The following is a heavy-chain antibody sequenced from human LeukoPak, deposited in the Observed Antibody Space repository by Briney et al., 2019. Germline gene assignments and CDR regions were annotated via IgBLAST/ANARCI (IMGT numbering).Heavy chain of an antibody. CDR1: GFTFSSYS. CDR3: ARDLIAANRVYDY. CDR2: ISSSSSYI. Sequence: GGSLRLSCAASGFTFSSYSMNWVRQAPGKGLEWVSSISSSSSYIYYADSVKGRFTISRDNAKNLLYLQMNSLRAEDTAVYYCARDLIAANRVYDYWGQGTLVTVSS. D-gene: IGHD6-13*01. V-gene: IGHV3-21*01. J-gene: IGHJ4*02.